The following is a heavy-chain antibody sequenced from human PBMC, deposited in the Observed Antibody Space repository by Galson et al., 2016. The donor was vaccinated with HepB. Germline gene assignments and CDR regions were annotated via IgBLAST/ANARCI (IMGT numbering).Heavy chain of an antibody. Sequence: SVKVSCKASGYSFRSHPIHWVRQAPGERLEWMGSINAGNDNTKTSQKFQGRVTITRDTPANIVYLELSSLKSEDTAVYYCAREDAVTCPPRVWFDPWGQGTLVTVSS. J-gene: IGHJ5*02. CDR3: AREDAVTCPPRVWFDP. CDR1: GYSFRSHP. V-gene: IGHV1-3*01. CDR2: INAGNDNT. D-gene: IGHD4-17*01.